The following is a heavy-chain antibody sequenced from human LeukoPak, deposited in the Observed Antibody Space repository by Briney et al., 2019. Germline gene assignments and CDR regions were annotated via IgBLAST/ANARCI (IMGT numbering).Heavy chain of an antibody. CDR3: ARDGTAMVITNGYFDY. CDR1: GFTFTSYA. V-gene: IGHV3-23*01. D-gene: IGHD5-18*01. Sequence: GGSLRLSCAASGFTFTSYAMSWVRQAPGKGLEWVSAVSGSGGSTYSADSVKGRFTISRDNSKNTLYLQINSLRAEDTAVYYCARDGTAMVITNGYFDYWGQGTLVTVSS. J-gene: IGHJ4*02. CDR2: VSGSGGST.